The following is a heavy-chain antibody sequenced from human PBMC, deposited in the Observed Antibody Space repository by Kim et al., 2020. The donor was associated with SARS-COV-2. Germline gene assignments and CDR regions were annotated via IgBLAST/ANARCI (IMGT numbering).Heavy chain of an antibody. CDR2: ISYDGSNK. CDR3: ARVKGIVVVPAATGAHIDY. V-gene: IGHV3-30-3*01. J-gene: IGHJ4*02. Sequence: GGSLRLSCAASGFTFSSYAMHWVRQAPGKGLEWVAVISYDGSNKYYADSVKGRFTISRDNSKNTLYLQMNSLRAEDTAVYYCARVKGIVVVPAATGAHIDYWGQGTLVTVSS. CDR1: GFTFSSYA. D-gene: IGHD2-2*01.